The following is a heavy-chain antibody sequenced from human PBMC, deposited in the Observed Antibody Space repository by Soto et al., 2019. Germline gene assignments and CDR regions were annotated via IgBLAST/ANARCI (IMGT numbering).Heavy chain of an antibody. J-gene: IGHJ5*02. V-gene: IGHV3-48*01. CDR1: GFTFSSFS. CDR2: ISSSSITI. Sequence: EVQLVESGGGLVQPGGSLRLSCAASGFTFSSFSMNWVRQAPGKGLEWVSYISSSSITIYYADSVKGRLTIFRDNANSSLYMQMNRLRAEDTAVYYCARASGFTFGGVIVDNWFDPWGQGTLVTVSS. CDR3: ARASGFTFGGVIVDNWFDP. D-gene: IGHD3-16*02.